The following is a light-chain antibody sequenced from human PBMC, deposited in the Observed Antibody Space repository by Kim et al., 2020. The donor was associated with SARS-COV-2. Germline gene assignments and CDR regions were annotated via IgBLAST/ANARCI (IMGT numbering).Light chain of an antibody. CDR1: SSNIGSNT. Sequence: QSVLTQPPSASGTPGQRVTISCSGSSSNIGSNTVNWYQQLPGTAPKLLIYTNNQRPSRVPDRFSGSKSDTSASLAISGLLSEDEADYYCAAWDDSLNGWVFGGGTQLTVL. CDR3: AAWDDSLNGWV. V-gene: IGLV1-44*01. J-gene: IGLJ3*02. CDR2: TNN.